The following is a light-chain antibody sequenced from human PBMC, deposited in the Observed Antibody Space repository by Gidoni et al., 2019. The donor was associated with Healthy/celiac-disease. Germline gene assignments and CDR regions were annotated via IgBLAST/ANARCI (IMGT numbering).Light chain of an antibody. CDR1: QSVSSY. CDR3: QQRSNRPPWT. CDR2: DAS. V-gene: IGKV3-11*01. Sequence: EFVLTQSPATLSLSPGERATLSCRASQSVSSYLAWYQQKPGQAPRLLIYDASNRATGIPARFSGSGSGTDFTLTISSLEPEDFAVYYCQQRSNRPPWTFGQGTKVEIK. J-gene: IGKJ1*01.